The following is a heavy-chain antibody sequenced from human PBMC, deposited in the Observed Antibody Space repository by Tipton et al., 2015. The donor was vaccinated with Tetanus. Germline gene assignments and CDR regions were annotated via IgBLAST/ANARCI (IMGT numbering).Heavy chain of an antibody. D-gene: IGHD2/OR15-2a*01. CDR1: GFTLSNYG. V-gene: IGHV3-7*01. CDR3: VRRWFGTQYYFGMDV. CDR2: INQDGSAE. Sequence: SLRLSCAASGFTLSNYGMHWVRQAPGKGLEWVANINQDGSAEFYVDSVKGRFTISRDNSKNSLSLQMNSLRADDTAVYYCVRRWFGTQYYFGMDVWGQGTTVTVSS. J-gene: IGHJ6*02.